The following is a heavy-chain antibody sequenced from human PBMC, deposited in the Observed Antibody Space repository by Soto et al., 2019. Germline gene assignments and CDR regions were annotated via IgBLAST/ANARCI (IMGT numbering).Heavy chain of an antibody. CDR3: ATLWFGEGNY. D-gene: IGHD3-10*01. V-gene: IGHV4-39*01. CDR1: GGSISSSSYY. J-gene: IGHJ4*02. CDR2: IYYRGST. Sequence: QLQLQESGPGLVKPSETLSLTCTVSGGSISSSSYYWGWIRQPPGKGLEWIGRIYYRGSTYYNPSLNSRVTISVDTSKSQSSLKLRSVTAADTAVYYCATLWFGEGNYWGQGTLVTVSS.